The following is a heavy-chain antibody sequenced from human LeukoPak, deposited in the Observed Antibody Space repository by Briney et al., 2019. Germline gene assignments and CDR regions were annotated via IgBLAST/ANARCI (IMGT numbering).Heavy chain of an antibody. J-gene: IGHJ4*02. CDR1: GFTFRSYG. CDR3: ARDRGYGDYVKDY. CDR2: IRYDGSNK. D-gene: IGHD4-17*01. Sequence: GGSLRLSCAASGFTFRSYGMHWVRQAPGKGLEWVAFIRYDGSNKYCTDSVKGRFTISRDNSKNTLYLQMNSLRDEDMAVYYCARDRGYGDYVKDYWGQGTLVTVSS. V-gene: IGHV3-30*02.